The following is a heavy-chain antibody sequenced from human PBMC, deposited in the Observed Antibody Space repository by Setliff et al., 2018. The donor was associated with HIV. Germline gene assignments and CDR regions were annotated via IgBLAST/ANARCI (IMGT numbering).Heavy chain of an antibody. D-gene: IGHD1-20*01. CDR1: GFIFNAYA. J-gene: IGHJ4*02. CDR2: IWFDGSDK. CDR3: ATWGRNNWNYFSY. V-gene: IGHV3-33*01. Sequence: PGGSLRLSCAASGFIFNAYAMHWVRQSPGKGLEWVAVIWFDGSDKYYADSVKGRFTISRDNSRNTLYLQMNSLRAEDTAVYYCATWGRNNWNYFSYWGQGTLVTVSS.